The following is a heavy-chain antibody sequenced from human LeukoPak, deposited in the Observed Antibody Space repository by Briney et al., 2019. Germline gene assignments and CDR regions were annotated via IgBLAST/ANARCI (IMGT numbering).Heavy chain of an antibody. CDR1: GFTFGDYA. Sequence: GGSLRLSCTASGFTFGDYAMSWFRQAPGKGLEWVGLIRSKAYGGTTEYAASVKGRFTISRDDSKSIAYLQMNSLKTEDTAVYYCTRDGPYDFWSGLAYYYYYGMDVWGQGTTVTVSS. CDR2: IRSKAYGGTT. CDR3: TRDGPYDFWSGLAYYYYYGMDV. J-gene: IGHJ6*02. D-gene: IGHD3-3*01. V-gene: IGHV3-49*03.